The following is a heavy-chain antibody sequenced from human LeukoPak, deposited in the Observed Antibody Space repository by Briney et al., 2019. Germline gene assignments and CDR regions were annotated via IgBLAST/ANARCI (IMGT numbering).Heavy chain of an antibody. Sequence: PGGSLRLSCAASGFTFSSYWMHWVRQAPGKGLVWVSRINSDGSSTSYADSVKGRFTISRDNAKNTLYLQMNSLRAEDTAVYYCARERVEYSSPYYYGMDVWGQGTTVTVSS. D-gene: IGHD6-6*01. J-gene: IGHJ6*01. CDR2: INSDGSST. CDR1: GFTFSSYW. V-gene: IGHV3-74*01. CDR3: ARERVEYSSPYYYGMDV.